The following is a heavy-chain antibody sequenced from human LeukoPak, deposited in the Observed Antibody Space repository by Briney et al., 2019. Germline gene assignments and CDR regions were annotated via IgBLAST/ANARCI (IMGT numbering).Heavy chain of an antibody. J-gene: IGHJ4*02. CDR3: AKGEAHAFWSGYYFDY. Sequence: GGSLRLSCAASASTFSSYVMSWVRQAPGKGLEWTSTIGGSGSTTYYADSIKGRFIISRDNSKNTLYLQMNSLRAEDTAVYYCAKGEAHAFWSGYYFDYWGQGTLVTVSS. CDR2: IGGSGSTT. D-gene: IGHD3-3*01. V-gene: IGHV3-23*01. CDR1: ASTFSSYV.